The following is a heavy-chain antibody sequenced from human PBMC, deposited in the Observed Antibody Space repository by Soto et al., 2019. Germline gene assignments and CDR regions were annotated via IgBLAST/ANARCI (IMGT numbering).Heavy chain of an antibody. D-gene: IGHD3-3*01. J-gene: IGHJ5*02. V-gene: IGHV4-59*08. CDR2: IYYSGST. Sequence: PSETLSLTCTVSGGSISSYYWGWIRQPPGKGLEWIGYIYYSGSTYYNPSLKSRVTISVDTSKNQFSLKLSSVTAADTAVYYCARAGLEWSYNWFDPWGQGTLVTVSS. CDR1: GGSISSYY. CDR3: ARAGLEWSYNWFDP.